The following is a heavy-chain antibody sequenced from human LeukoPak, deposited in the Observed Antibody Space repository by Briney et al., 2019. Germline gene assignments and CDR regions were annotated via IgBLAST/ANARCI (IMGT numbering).Heavy chain of an antibody. J-gene: IGHJ5*02. D-gene: IGHD2-21*02. CDR1: GGSISSHY. Sequence: PSETLSLTCTVSGGSISSHYWSWIRQPPGKGLEWIGYIYYGGSTNYNPSLKSRVTISVDTSKNQLSLKLSSVTAADTAVYYCARGDVSGYCGGDCYSARFDPWGQGTLVTVSS. V-gene: IGHV4-59*11. CDR3: ARGDVSGYCGGDCYSARFDP. CDR2: IYYGGST.